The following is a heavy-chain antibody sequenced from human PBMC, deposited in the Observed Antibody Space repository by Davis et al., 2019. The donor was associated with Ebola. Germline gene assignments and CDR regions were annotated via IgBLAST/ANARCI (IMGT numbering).Heavy chain of an antibody. CDR3: ARVNDSSGYPDY. D-gene: IGHD3-22*01. CDR2: ISDSGGST. J-gene: IGHJ4*02. Sequence: PGGSLRLSCAASGFTFSSYAMSWVRQAPGKGLEWVSAISDSGGSTYYADSVKGRFTISRDNSKNTLYLQMNSLRAEDTAVYYCARVNDSSGYPDYWGQGTLVTVSS. V-gene: IGHV3-23*01. CDR1: GFTFSSYA.